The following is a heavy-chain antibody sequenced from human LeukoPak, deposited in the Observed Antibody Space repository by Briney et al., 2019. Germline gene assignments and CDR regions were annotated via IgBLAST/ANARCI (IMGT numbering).Heavy chain of an antibody. J-gene: IGHJ3*02. CDR1: GFTLSSNF. V-gene: IGHV3-66*01. Sequence: GGSLRLSCAASGFTLSSNFMTWVRQAPGKGLEWDSVIHTGGRTYYVDSVKGRFTISRDDSKNTFYLHMNSLRAEDAAVYYCAVRVTKGSWSAFDIWGQGTMVTVSS. CDR3: AVRVTKGSWSAFDI. D-gene: IGHD4-17*01. CDR2: IHTGGRT.